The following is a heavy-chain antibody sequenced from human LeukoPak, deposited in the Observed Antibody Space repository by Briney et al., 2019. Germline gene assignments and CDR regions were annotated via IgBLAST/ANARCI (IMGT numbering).Heavy chain of an antibody. CDR3: ARDSSNWPLDY. Sequence: SGPTLVNPTQTLTLTCTFSGFSLSTSGMRVSWIRQPPGKALEWLARIDWDDDKFYSTSLKTRLTISKDASKNQVVLTMTNMDPVDTATYYCARDSSNWPLDYWGQGTLVTVSS. V-gene: IGHV2-70*04. CDR2: IDWDDDK. J-gene: IGHJ4*02. CDR1: GFSLSTSGMR. D-gene: IGHD6-13*01.